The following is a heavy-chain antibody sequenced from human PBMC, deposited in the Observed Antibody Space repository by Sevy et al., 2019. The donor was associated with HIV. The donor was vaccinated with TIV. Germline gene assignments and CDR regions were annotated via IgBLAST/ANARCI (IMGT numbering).Heavy chain of an antibody. V-gene: IGHV3-15*01. Sequence: GGSLRLSCAASGFTFTNTWMSWVRQAPGKGLEWVGRIKSKTDDGTGDYAAPVKGRFSISRDDSKNTLYLQMNSLKTEDTAVYYCTTGDPYNRYGYMRPYFFDYWGQGTLVTVSS. CDR2: IKSKTDDGTG. D-gene: IGHD5-18*01. J-gene: IGHJ4*02. CDR1: GFTFTNTW. CDR3: TTGDPYNRYGYMRPYFFDY.